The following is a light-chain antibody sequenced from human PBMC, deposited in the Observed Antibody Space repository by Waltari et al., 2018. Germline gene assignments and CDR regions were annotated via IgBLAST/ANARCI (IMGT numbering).Light chain of an antibody. CDR2: TAS. V-gene: IGKV1-9*01. CDR1: HYINND. CDR3: QQSKTYPLT. Sequence: DIQLTQSPSFMSASVGDRVTITCRASHYINNDLAWYQQKPGKVPKLLIYTASFLQSGVPSRFSGSGSGTEFTLSISSLQPEDFVTYLCQQSKTYPLTFGGGTKVEIK. J-gene: IGKJ4*01.